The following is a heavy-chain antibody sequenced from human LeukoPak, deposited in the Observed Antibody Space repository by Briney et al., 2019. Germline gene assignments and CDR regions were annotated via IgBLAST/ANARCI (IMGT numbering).Heavy chain of an antibody. CDR2: IIPIFGTA. J-gene: IGHJ4*02. Sequence: GASVKVSCKASGGTFGSYAISWVRQAPGQGLEWMGRIIPIFGTANYAQKFQGRVTITADKSTSTAYMELSSLRSEDTAVYYCARELSGYDGDYWGQGTLVTVSS. V-gene: IGHV1-69*06. D-gene: IGHD5-12*01. CDR3: ARELSGYDGDY. CDR1: GGTFGSYA.